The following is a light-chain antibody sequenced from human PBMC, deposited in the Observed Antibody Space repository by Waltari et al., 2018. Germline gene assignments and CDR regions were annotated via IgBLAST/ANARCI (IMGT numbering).Light chain of an antibody. CDR1: QSVSRH. J-gene: IGKJ1*01. Sequence: EIVLTQSPATLSLSPGERATLSCRASQSVSRHLAWYQQTPGQAPRLLIYDASNRATGVPARFSGSGSGTDVTLTISSLEPEDFAVYYCQQRSNWPPTFGQGTKVEIK. V-gene: IGKV3-11*01. CDR2: DAS. CDR3: QQRSNWPPT.